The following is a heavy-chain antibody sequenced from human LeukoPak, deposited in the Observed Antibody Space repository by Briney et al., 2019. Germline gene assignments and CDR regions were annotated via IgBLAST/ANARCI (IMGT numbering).Heavy chain of an antibody. CDR3: AKGGMVRVYYFDY. J-gene: IGHJ4*02. CDR2: ISGSGGST. CDR1: GFTFSSYA. V-gene: IGHV3-23*01. Sequence: PGGSLRLSCAASGFTFSSYAMSWVRHAPGKGLEWVSAISGSGGSTYYADSVKGRFTISRDNSKNTLYLKMNSLRAEDTAVYYCAKGGMVRVYYFDYWGQGTLVTVSS. D-gene: IGHD3-10*01.